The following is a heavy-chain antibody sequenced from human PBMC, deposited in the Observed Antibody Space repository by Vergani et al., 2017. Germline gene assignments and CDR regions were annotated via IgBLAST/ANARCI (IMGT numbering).Heavy chain of an antibody. J-gene: IGHJ4*02. Sequence: EVQLVESGGGLIQPGGSLRLSCAASGFTVSSNYMSWVRQAPGKGLEWVSVIYSGGSTYYADSVKGRFTLSRDNSKNTLYLQMNSLRAEDTAVYYCARDPSSVTMTNFDYWGQGTLVTVSS. CDR2: IYSGGST. D-gene: IGHD3-22*01. V-gene: IGHV3-53*01. CDR3: ARDPSSVTMTNFDY. CDR1: GFTVSSNY.